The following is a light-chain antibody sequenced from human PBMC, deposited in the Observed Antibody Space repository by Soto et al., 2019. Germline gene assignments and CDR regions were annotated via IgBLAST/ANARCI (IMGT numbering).Light chain of an antibody. V-gene: IGKV1-12*01. J-gene: IGKJ2*01. CDR2: AAS. CDR3: QQANSFPYT. Sequence: QMTQSPSYVSASVGDRVTITCRASQPINDWLAWYQQRPGKAPKLLISAASSLQSGVPSRFIGGGSGTDFTLTISSLQPEDFATYYCQQANSFPYTFGQGTKLEI. CDR1: QPINDW.